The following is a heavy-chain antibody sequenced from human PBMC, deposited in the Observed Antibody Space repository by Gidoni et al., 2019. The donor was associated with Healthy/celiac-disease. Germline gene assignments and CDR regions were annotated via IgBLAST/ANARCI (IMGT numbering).Heavy chain of an antibody. D-gene: IGHD3-16*02. Sequence: QVTLKESGPVLVKPTETLTLTCTVSGFSLSNARMGVSWLRQPPGKALEWLAHIFSNDEKSYSTSLKSRLTISKDTSKIQVVLTMTNMDPVDTATYYCARSSENYDYVWGSYRYLDYWGQGTLVTVSS. V-gene: IGHV2-26*01. CDR3: ARSSENYDYVWGSYRYLDY. J-gene: IGHJ4*02. CDR2: IFSNDEK. CDR1: GFSLSNARMG.